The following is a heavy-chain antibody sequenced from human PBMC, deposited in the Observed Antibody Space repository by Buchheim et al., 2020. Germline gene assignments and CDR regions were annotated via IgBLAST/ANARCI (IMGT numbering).Heavy chain of an antibody. Sequence: QVQLVESGGGVVQPGRSLRLSCAASGFTFSSYGMHWVRQAPGKGLEWVAVISYDGSNKYYADSVKGRFTISRDNSKNTLYLQMNSLRAEDTAVYYCAKDLYPVWGDVDTAPMDVWGQGTT. CDR3: AKDLYPVWGDVDTAPMDV. CDR1: GFTFSSYG. V-gene: IGHV3-30*18. CDR2: ISYDGSNK. D-gene: IGHD5-18*01. J-gene: IGHJ6*02.